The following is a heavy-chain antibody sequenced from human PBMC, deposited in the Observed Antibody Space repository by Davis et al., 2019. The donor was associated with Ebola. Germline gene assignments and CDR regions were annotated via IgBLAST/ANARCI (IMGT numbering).Heavy chain of an antibody. CDR1: GYTFTSYY. D-gene: IGHD3-9*01. Sequence: ASVKVSCKASGYTFTSYYMHWVRQAPGQGLEWMGIINPSGGSTSYAQKFQGRVTMTRDTSTSTVYMELSSPRAEDTAVYYCARDFYDILTGYRYYFDYWGQGTLVTVSS. V-gene: IGHV1-46*01. J-gene: IGHJ4*02. CDR3: ARDFYDILTGYRYYFDY. CDR2: INPSGGST.